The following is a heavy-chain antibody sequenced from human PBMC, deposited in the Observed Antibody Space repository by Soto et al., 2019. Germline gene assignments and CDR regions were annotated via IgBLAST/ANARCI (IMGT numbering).Heavy chain of an antibody. CDR3: ARGMWPDRFAN. D-gene: IGHD2-21*01. J-gene: IGHJ5*02. CDR2: FYQGGST. Sequence: HVQLRQWGAGLLKPSDTLSLTCAVYGESLNYYYWSWIRQAPGKGLEWIGEFYQGGSTHYNPSVKSRVTTSVDLSSQQFSLKLTSVTAADTATYYCARGMWPDRFANWGQGTLVTVSS. CDR1: GESLNYYY. V-gene: IGHV4-34*01.